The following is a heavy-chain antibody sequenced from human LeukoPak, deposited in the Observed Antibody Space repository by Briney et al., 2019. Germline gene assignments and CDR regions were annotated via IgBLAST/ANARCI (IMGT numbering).Heavy chain of an antibody. CDR3: VRDNGAPISGGSYLDY. CDR2: INGDGSST. CDR1: GFTFSSDW. Sequence: GGSLRLSCAASGFTFSSDWMHWVRQAPGKGLVCVSYINGDGSSTNYADSVKGRFTISRDNSKNTLNLQMNSLRAEDTAVYYSVRDNGAPISGGSYLDYWGQGTLVTVSS. J-gene: IGHJ4*02. D-gene: IGHD1-26*01. V-gene: IGHV3-74*01.